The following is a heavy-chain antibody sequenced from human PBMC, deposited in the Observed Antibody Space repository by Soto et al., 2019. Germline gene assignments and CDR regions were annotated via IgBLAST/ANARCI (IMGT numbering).Heavy chain of an antibody. Sequence: QLQLQESGSGLVKPSQTLSLTCAVSGGSISSGGYSWSWIRQPPGKGLEWIGYIYHSGSTYYNPSLKSRVTISVVRSKNQFSLKLSSVPAADTAVYYCARVGDCSGGSCYSAYFDYWGQGTLVTVSS. CDR1: GGSISSGGYS. V-gene: IGHV4-30-2*01. J-gene: IGHJ4*02. CDR2: IYHSGST. D-gene: IGHD2-15*01. CDR3: ARVGDCSGGSCYSAYFDY.